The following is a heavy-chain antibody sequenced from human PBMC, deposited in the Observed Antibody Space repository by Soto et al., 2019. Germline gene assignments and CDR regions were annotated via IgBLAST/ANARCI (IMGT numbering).Heavy chain of an antibody. CDR3: ATAFITTGRVDYFDN. V-gene: IGHV3-30*03. J-gene: IGHJ4*02. CDR2: ISYDGTNK. Sequence: QVQLVESGGGVVQPGRSLRLSCAASGFTFSSYGMHWVRQAPGKGLEWMAVISYDGTNKYYADSVHGRFTISRDNSKNTVDLQMERLIAEDTAVYYCATAFITTGRVDYFDNWGQGSPVTVSS. CDR1: GFTFSSYG. D-gene: IGHD3-10*01.